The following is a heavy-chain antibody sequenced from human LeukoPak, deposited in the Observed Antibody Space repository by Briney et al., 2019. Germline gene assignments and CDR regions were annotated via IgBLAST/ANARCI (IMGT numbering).Heavy chain of an antibody. V-gene: IGHV3-23*01. CDR1: GFTFSSYA. Sequence: GGSLRLSCAASGFTFSSYAMSWVRQAPGKGLEWVSVLTGDGNTYYADSVKGRFTNSRDDSKNTLFLQMNSLRAEDTAVYFCAKNEDYGVNYYGMDVWGQGTTVTVSS. CDR3: AKNEDYGVNYYGMDV. CDR2: LTGDGNT. J-gene: IGHJ6*02. D-gene: IGHD4-17*01.